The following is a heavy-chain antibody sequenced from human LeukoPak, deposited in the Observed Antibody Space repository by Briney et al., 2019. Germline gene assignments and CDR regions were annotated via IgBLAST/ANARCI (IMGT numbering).Heavy chain of an antibody. CDR2: IGSKAYGGTT. Sequence: GGSLRLSCTASGFTFGDYAMSWVRQAPGKGLEWVGFIGSKAYGGTTEYAASVKGRFTISRDDSKSIAYLQMNSLKTEDTAVYYCTRALTGAPDYYYYYMDVWGKGTTVTVSS. CDR1: GFTFGDYA. J-gene: IGHJ6*03. D-gene: IGHD7-27*01. V-gene: IGHV3-49*04. CDR3: TRALTGAPDYYYYYMDV.